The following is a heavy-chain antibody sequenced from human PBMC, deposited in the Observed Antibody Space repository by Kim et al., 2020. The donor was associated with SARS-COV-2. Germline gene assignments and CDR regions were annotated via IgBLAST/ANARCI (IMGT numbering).Heavy chain of an antibody. D-gene: IGHD2-2*01. Sequence: GGSLRLSCAASGFTFSSYGMHWVRQAPGKGLEWVAVISYDGSNKYYADSVKGRFTISRDNSKNTLYLQMNSLRAEDTAVYYCAKDHGGYCSSTSCFSYVDYWGQGTPGTVSS. J-gene: IGHJ4*02. CDR2: ISYDGSNK. CDR1: GFTFSSYG. V-gene: IGHV3-30*18. CDR3: AKDHGGYCSSTSCFSYVDY.